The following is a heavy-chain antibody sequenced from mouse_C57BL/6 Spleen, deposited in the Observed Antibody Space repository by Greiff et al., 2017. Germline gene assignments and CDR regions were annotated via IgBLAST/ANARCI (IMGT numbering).Heavy chain of an antibody. J-gene: IGHJ4*01. CDR2: INPNYGTT. V-gene: IGHV1-39*01. Sequence: ELQLQQSGPELVKPGASVKISCQASGYSFTDYNMNWVKQSNGKSLEWMGVINPNYGTTSYNQKFKGKATLTVDQSSSTAYMQLNILTSEDSAVFYCANTELYYAIDYWGQVASVTVSS. D-gene: IGHD1-3*01. CDR3: ANTELYYAIDY. CDR1: GYSFTDYN.